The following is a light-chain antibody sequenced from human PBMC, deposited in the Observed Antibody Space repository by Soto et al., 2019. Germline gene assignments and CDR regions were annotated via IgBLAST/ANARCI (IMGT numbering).Light chain of an antibody. Sequence: EIVLTQSPGTLSLSPGERATLSCRASQSVTSTFLAWFQQRPGQAPRLLIYGTSSRATGTPPRFSGSGSGTDFTHTISRLEPEDFAVYYCQQYGSSPYTFGQGTKLEI. J-gene: IGKJ2*01. CDR1: QSVTSTF. CDR3: QQYGSSPYT. V-gene: IGKV3-20*01. CDR2: GTS.